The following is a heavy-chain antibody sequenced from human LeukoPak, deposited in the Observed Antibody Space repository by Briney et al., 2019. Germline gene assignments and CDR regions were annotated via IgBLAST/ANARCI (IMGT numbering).Heavy chain of an antibody. CDR2: ISAYNGNT. Sequence: ASVKVSCKASGYTFTSYGISWVRQAPGQGLEWMGWISAYNGNTNYAQKLQGRVTMTTDTSTSTAYMELSSLRSEDTAVYYCARAGPMVRGVIIPFDYWGQGTLVTVSS. CDR1: GYTFTSYG. V-gene: IGHV1-18*01. J-gene: IGHJ4*02. CDR3: ARAGPMVRGVIIPFDY. D-gene: IGHD3-10*01.